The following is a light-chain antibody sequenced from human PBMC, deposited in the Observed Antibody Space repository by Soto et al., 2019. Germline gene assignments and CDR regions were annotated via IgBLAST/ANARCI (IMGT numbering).Light chain of an antibody. CDR3: QQAYGTPRT. Sequence: DIQMTQSPSSLSASVGDSVTITCRASQSITFYLNWYLQKPGKAPNLPIYGASSLEEGVPSRFSGGESGTEITLTISSLQPEDFATYYCQQAYGTPRTFGQGTKVEIK. CDR2: GAS. CDR1: QSITFY. V-gene: IGKV1-39*01. J-gene: IGKJ1*01.